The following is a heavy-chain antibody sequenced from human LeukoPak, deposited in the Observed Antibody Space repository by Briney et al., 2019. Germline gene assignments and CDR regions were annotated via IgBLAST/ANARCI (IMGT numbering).Heavy chain of an antibody. CDR1: GYTFTGYY. CDR3: ARGPTFGGVIDY. J-gene: IGHJ4*02. D-gene: IGHD3-16*01. V-gene: IGHV1-18*04. Sequence: ASVKVSCKASGYTFTGYYMHWVRQAPGQGLEWMGWISAYNGNTNYAQKLQGRVTMTTDTSTSTAYMELRSLRSDDTAVYYCARGPTFGGVIDYWGQGTLVTVSS. CDR2: ISAYNGNT.